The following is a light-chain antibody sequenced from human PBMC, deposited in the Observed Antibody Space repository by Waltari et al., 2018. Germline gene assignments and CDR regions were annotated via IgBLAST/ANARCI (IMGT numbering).Light chain of an antibody. CDR2: EVF. V-gene: IGLV2-8*01. CDR3: SSYAGGNNYVV. CDR1: SRSIGGYNY. J-gene: IGLJ2*01. Sequence: QSALTQPPSASGSPGQSVTISCTGTSRSIGGYNYVSWYQQHPGKAPKLMIYEVFKRPSGVPDRFSGSKSGTTASLTVSGLQAEDEADYYCSSYAGGNNYVVFGGGTKLTVL.